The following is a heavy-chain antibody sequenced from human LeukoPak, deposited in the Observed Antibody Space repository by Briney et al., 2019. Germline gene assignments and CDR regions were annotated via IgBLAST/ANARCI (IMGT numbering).Heavy chain of an antibody. J-gene: IGHJ5*02. D-gene: IGHD3-10*01. CDR1: GFTFSSYA. Sequence: GGSLRLSCAASGFTFSSYAMSWVRQAPGKGLEWVSAISGSGGSTYYADSVKGRFTISRDNSKNTLYLQMNSLRAEDTAVYYCAKDRPTMVRAVPWFDPWGQGTLVTVSS. V-gene: IGHV3-23*01. CDR2: ISGSGGST. CDR3: AKDRPTMVRAVPWFDP.